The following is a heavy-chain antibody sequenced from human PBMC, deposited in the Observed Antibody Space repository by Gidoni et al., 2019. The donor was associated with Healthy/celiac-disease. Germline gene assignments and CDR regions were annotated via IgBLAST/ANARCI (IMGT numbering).Heavy chain of an antibody. CDR2: IYYSGST. V-gene: IGHV4-59*08. CDR3: ARHHVDTAMVDAFDI. Sequence: QVQLQESGPGLVKPSETLSLTCTVSGGSISSYYWSWIRQPPGKGLEWIGYIYYSGSTNYNPSLKSRVTISVDTSKNQFSLKLSSVTAADTAVYYCARHHVDTAMVDAFDIWGQGTMVTVSS. D-gene: IGHD5-18*01. CDR1: GGSISSYY. J-gene: IGHJ3*02.